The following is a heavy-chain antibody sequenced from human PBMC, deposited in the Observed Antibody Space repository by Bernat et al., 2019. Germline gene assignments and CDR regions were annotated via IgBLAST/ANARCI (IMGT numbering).Heavy chain of an antibody. CDR3: TRYSSSPDYYYYYMDV. J-gene: IGHJ6*03. Sequence: EVQLVESGGGLVQPGRSLRLSCTASGFTFGDYAMSWVRQAPGKGLEWVGFIRSKAYGGTTEYAASVKGRFTISRDDSKSIAYLQMNSLKTEDTAVYYCTRYSSSPDYYYYYMDVWGKWTTVTVSS. CDR1: GFTFGDYA. CDR2: IRSKAYGGTT. V-gene: IGHV3-49*04. D-gene: IGHD6-6*01.